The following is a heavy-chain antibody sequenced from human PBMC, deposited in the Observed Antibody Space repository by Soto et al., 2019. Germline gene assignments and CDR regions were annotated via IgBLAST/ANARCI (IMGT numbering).Heavy chain of an antibody. V-gene: IGHV1-69*13. Sequence: SVKVSCKASGGTFSSYAISWVRQAPGQGLEWMGGIIPIFGTANYAQKFQGRVTITADESTSTAYMELSSLRSEDTAVYYCARSRVEQWLENYYYYYGMDVWGQGTTVTVSS. CDR1: GGTFSSYA. CDR3: ARSRVEQWLENYYYYYGMDV. D-gene: IGHD6-19*01. J-gene: IGHJ6*02. CDR2: IIPIFGTA.